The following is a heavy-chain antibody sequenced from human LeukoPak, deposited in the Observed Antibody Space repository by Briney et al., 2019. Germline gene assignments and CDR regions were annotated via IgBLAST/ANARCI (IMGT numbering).Heavy chain of an antibody. D-gene: IGHD4/OR15-4a*01. Sequence: PSETLSLTCTVSGGSISSGSYYWSWIRQPAGKGLEWIGRIYTSGSTNYNPSLKGRVTISVDTSKNQFSLKLSSVTAADTAVYYCAGATGAFDYWGQGTLVTVSS. J-gene: IGHJ4*02. CDR1: GGSISSGSYY. V-gene: IGHV4-61*02. CDR3: AGATGAFDY. CDR2: IYTSGST.